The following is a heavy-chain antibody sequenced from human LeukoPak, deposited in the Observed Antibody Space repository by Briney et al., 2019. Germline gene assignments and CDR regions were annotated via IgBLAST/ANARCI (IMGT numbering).Heavy chain of an antibody. CDR3: TTENWYVFEN. D-gene: IGHD1-1*01. CDR2: ITLDGSDS. Sequence: PGGSLRLSCAASGFPFSSYWMAWVRQAPGKGLEWVATITLDGSDSYYVDSVKGRFTVSRDNAKYSLYLQMNSLRAEDTAVFYCTTENWYVFENWGQGSLVTVSS. CDR1: GFPFSSYW. V-gene: IGHV3-7*04. J-gene: IGHJ4*02.